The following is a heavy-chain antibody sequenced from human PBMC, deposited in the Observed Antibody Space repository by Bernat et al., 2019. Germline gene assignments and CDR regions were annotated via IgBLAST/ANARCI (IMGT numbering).Heavy chain of an antibody. CDR3: ARDPSGSGWSWYFDL. V-gene: IGHV3-30-3*01. CDR2: ISYDGSNK. D-gene: IGHD6-19*01. CDR1: GFSFSSYA. J-gene: IGHJ2*01. Sequence: QVQLVESGGGVVQPGRSLRLSCAASGFSFSSYAMHWVRQAPGKGLEWVAVISYDGSNKYYADSVKGRFTISRDNSKNTLYLQMNSLRAEDTAVYYCARDPSGSGWSWYFDLWGRGTLVTVSS.